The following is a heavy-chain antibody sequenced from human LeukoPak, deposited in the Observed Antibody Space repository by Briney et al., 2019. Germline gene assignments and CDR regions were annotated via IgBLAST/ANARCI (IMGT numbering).Heavy chain of an antibody. Sequence: SETLSLTCAVYGGSFSGYYWTGFRQPPGRGREWIGEINHSGSTNYNPSLKSRVTISVDTSKNQFSLKLSSVTAADTAVYYCARGGSGSDPFDYWGQGTLVTVSS. J-gene: IGHJ4*02. V-gene: IGHV4-34*01. CDR3: ARGGSGSDPFDY. CDR2: INHSGST. CDR1: GGSFSGYY. D-gene: IGHD3-10*01.